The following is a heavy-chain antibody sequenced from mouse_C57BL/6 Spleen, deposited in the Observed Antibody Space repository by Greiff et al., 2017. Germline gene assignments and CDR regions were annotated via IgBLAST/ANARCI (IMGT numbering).Heavy chain of an antibody. J-gene: IGHJ1*03. Sequence: QVQLQQSGPELVKPGASVKISCKASGYAFSSSWMNWVKQRPGKGLEWIGRIYPGDGDTNYNGKFKGKATLTADKSSSTAYMQLSSLTSEDSAVYFCARGLDFDVWGTGTPVTVSS. CDR3: ARGLDFDV. V-gene: IGHV1-82*01. CDR1: GYAFSSSW. CDR2: IYPGDGDT. D-gene: IGHD3-3*01.